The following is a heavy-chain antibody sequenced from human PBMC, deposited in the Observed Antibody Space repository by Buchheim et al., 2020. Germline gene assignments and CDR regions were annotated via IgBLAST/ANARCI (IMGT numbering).Heavy chain of an antibody. Sequence: EVQLLESGGGLVQPEGSLRLSCAASGFTFSSYTMNWVRQAPGKGLEWVSTISGSGGSTYYADSVKGRFTISRDNSKNTLYLQMNSLRAEETAIYYCANVGFCSSTSCDYWGQR. J-gene: IGHJ4*02. CDR3: ANVGFCSSTSCDY. CDR2: ISGSGGST. D-gene: IGHD2-2*01. CDR1: GFTFSSYT. V-gene: IGHV3-23*01.